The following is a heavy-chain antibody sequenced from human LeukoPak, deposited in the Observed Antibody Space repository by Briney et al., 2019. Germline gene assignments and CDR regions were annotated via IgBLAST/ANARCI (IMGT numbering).Heavy chain of an antibody. Sequence: PSETLSLTCTVSGGSISSSSYYWGWIRQPPGKGLEWIGNIYYTGSTYYNPSLKSRVTISVDTSKNQISLKLSSVTAADTAVYYCVRGVRIWGQGTMVTVSP. CDR2: IYYTGST. CDR3: VRGVRI. CDR1: GGSISSSSYY. V-gene: IGHV4-39*01. D-gene: IGHD3-10*01. J-gene: IGHJ3*02.